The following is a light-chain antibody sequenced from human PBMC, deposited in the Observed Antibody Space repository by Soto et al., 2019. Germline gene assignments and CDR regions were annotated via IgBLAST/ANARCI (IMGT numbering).Light chain of an antibody. J-gene: IGLJ3*02. V-gene: IGLV2-14*01. CDR1: SSDVGGYDY. CDR2: EVS. CDR3: SSFTSSGTL. Sequence: QSVLTQPATVSGSPGQPITISCTGTSSDVGGYDYVSWYQQHPGKVPKLIIYEVSIRAYGVSNRFSASKSANTASLTISGLQPEDEADYYCSSFTSSGTLFGGGTKLTVL.